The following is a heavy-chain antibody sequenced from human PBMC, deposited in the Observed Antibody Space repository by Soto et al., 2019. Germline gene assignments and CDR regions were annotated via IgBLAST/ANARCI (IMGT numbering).Heavy chain of an antibody. D-gene: IGHD3-3*01. CDR1: GGSISSYY. J-gene: IGHJ5*02. CDR3: ARRIGFWSGYSWSGWFDP. Sequence: SETLSLTCTVSGGSISSYYWSWIRQPPGKGLEWIGYIYYSGSTNYNPSLKSRVTISVDTSKNQFSLKLSSVTAADTAVYYCARRIGFWSGYSWSGWFDPWGQGTLVTVSS. CDR2: IYYSGST. V-gene: IGHV4-59*08.